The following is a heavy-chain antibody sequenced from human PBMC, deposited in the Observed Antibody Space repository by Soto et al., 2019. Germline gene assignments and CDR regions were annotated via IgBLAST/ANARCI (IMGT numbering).Heavy chain of an antibody. CDR1: GGTFSSYT. Sequence: GASVKVSCKASGGTFSSYTISWVRQAPGQGLEWMGRIIPILGIANYAQKFRGRVTITADKSTSTAYMELSSLRYENTAVYYCARTDFWSGYDYYYYMDVWGKGTTVTVSS. J-gene: IGHJ6*03. D-gene: IGHD3-3*01. CDR3: ARTDFWSGYDYYYYMDV. V-gene: IGHV1-69*02. CDR2: IIPILGIA.